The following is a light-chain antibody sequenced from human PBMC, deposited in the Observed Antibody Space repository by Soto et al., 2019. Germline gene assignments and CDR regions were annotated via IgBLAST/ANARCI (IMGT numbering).Light chain of an antibody. CDR3: SSYTNSNTLVVV. Sequence: QSVLTQPASVSGSPGQSITISCTGTSSDVGGYNYVSWYQHHPGKAPKLMIYEVSNRPSGVSNRFSGSKSGNTASLTISGLQAEDEADYYCSSYTNSNTLVVVFGGGTKVTVL. V-gene: IGLV2-14*01. CDR2: EVS. CDR1: SSDVGGYNY. J-gene: IGLJ2*01.